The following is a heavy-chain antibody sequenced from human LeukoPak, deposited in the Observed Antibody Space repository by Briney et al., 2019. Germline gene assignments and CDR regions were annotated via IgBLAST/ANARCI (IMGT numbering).Heavy chain of an antibody. CDR2: IYHSGST. Sequence: PSETLSLTCAVSGGSISSGGYSWSWIRQPPGKGLEWIGYIYHSGSTYYNPSLKSRVTISVDRSKNQFSLKLSSVTAADTAVYYCASGPRRLGYCSGGSCYSSVFDYWGQGTLVTVSS. J-gene: IGHJ4*02. V-gene: IGHV4-30-2*01. CDR3: ASGPRRLGYCSGGSCYSSVFDY. CDR1: GGSISSGGYS. D-gene: IGHD2-15*01.